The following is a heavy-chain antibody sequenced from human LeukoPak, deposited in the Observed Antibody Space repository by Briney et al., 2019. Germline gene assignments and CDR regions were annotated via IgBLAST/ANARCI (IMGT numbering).Heavy chain of an antibody. CDR1: GFTFSSYS. D-gene: IGHD2-15*01. J-gene: IGHJ4*02. CDR2: ITTSGSTK. V-gene: IGHV3-48*04. CDR3: ARAQYCSGGSCSFDY. Sequence: GGSLRLSCAASGFTFSSYSMNWVRQAPGKGLEWVSHITTSGSTKYYADSVKGRFTISRDNAKKSLYLQMNSLRAEDTAVYYCARAQYCSGGSCSFDYWGQGTLVTVSS.